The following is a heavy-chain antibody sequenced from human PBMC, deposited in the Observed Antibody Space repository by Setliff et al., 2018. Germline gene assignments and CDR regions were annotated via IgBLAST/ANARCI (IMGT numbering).Heavy chain of an antibody. J-gene: IGHJ4*02. V-gene: IGHV1-18*04. Sequence: ASVKVSCKASGYMFRSYGINWMRQAPGQGFEWMGWISAYNDNTKSSQKFQDRITMTTDTTTSTSYMELRSLRSDDTAIYYCLRLVRYCTTIACHRTLGEEVWGQGTLVTVSS. CDR1: GYMFRSYG. CDR2: ISAYNDNT. CDR3: LRLVRYCTTIACHRTLGEEV. D-gene: IGHD2-8*01.